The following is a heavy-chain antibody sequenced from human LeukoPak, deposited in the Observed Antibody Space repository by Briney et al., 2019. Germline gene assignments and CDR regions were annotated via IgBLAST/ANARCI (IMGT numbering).Heavy chain of an antibody. D-gene: IGHD2-2*01. J-gene: IGHJ4*02. Sequence: GGSLRLSCAASGFTFDDYGMSWVRQAPGKGLEWVSGINRNGGSTGYADSVKGRFTISTDNAKNSLYLQMNSLRAEDTALYYCARGDCSSTSCSFDYWGQGTLVTVSS. V-gene: IGHV3-20*04. CDR2: INRNGGST. CDR3: ARGDCSSTSCSFDY. CDR1: GFTFDDYG.